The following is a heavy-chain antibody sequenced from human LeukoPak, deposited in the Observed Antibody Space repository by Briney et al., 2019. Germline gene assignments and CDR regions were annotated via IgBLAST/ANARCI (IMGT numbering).Heavy chain of an antibody. CDR2: ISGSGSSI. CDR3: ARERGDYYDC. V-gene: IGHV3-48*03. D-gene: IGHD2-15*01. J-gene: IGHJ4*02. CDR1: GFTFSSYE. Sequence: GGSLRLSCAASGFTFSSYEMNWVRQAPGKGLEWASYISGSGSSIYYADSVMGRFTISRDNAKNSLFLQMNSLRAEDTAVYYCARERGDYYDCWGQGTLVTVSS.